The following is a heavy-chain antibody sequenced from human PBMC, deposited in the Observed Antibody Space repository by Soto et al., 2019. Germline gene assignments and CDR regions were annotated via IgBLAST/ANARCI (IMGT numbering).Heavy chain of an antibody. CDR2: IKSKTDGGTT. CDR3: TQEIYSGYDTFDY. D-gene: IGHD5-12*01. V-gene: IGHV3-15*01. J-gene: IGHJ4*02. CDR1: GFTFSNAW. Sequence: EVQLVESGGGLVKPGGSLRLSCAASGFTFSNAWMSWVRQAPGKGLEWVGRIKSKTDGGTTDYAAPVKGRFTISRDDSKNTLYLQMNSLKTEDTAVYYCTQEIYSGYDTFDYWGQGTLVTVSS.